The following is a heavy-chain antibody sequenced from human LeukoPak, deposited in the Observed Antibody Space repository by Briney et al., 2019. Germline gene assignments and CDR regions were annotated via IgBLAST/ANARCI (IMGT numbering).Heavy chain of an antibody. CDR1: GFTFSSYG. D-gene: IGHD6-13*01. J-gene: IGHJ4*02. Sequence: GGSLGLSCAASGFTFSSYGMHWVRQAPGKGLEWVAFIRYDGSNKYYADSVKGRFTISRDNSKNTLYLQMNSLRAEDTAVYYCAKDRPSYSSSGRLFDYWGQGTLVTVSS. CDR2: IRYDGSNK. CDR3: AKDRPSYSSSGRLFDY. V-gene: IGHV3-30*02.